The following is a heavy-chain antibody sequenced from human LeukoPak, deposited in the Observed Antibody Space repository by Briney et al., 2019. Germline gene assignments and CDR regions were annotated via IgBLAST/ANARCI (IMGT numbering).Heavy chain of an antibody. CDR1: GYTFTSYG. J-gene: IGHJ5*02. CDR3: ARAPRAVADPYNCFDP. D-gene: IGHD6-13*01. V-gene: IGHV1-18*01. Sequence: ASVKVSCKASGYTFTSYGISWVRQAPGQGLEWMGWISAYNGNTNYAQKLQGRVTMTTDTSTSTAYMELRSLRSDDTAVYYCARAPRAVADPYNCFDPWGQGTLVTVSS. CDR2: ISAYNGNT.